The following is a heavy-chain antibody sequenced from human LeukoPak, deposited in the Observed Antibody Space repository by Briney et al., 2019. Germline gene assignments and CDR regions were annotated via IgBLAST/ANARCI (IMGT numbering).Heavy chain of an antibody. CDR3: AREDYSSSGNWFDP. Sequence: GASVKVSCKASGDTFTVYYMHSVRQAPGQGLEWMGWINSNSGDTNYAQKFQGRVTMTRDTSISTAYMELSRLRSDNTAVYYCAREDYSSSGNWFDPWGQGTLVTVSS. D-gene: IGHD6-6*01. CDR2: INSNSGDT. V-gene: IGHV1-2*02. CDR1: GDTFTVYY. J-gene: IGHJ5*02.